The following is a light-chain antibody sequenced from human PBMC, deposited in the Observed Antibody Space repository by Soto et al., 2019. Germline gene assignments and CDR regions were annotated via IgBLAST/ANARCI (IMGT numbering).Light chain of an antibody. CDR2: LNN. V-gene: IGLV1-44*01. CDR3: AAWDDSLNVYV. J-gene: IGLJ1*01. Sequence: QPALTQPPSASSTPGQRVTISCCGSSSNIGTNTVDWYQQLPGTAPKFVNYLNNQRPSGVPDRFSGSRSGTSASLAISGLQSEDEADYYCAAWDDSLNVYVFGTGTKVTVL. CDR1: SSNIGTNT.